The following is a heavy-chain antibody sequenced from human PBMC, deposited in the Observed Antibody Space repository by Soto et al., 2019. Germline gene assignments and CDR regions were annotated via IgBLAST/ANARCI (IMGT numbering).Heavy chain of an antibody. CDR1: GGTFSSNV. Sequence: QVQLVQSGSEVKKPGSSVKFSCKAPGGTFSSNVFTWVRQAPAQGLECMGGIIPMCGTANYSQKFQSRVTLIADEATSTVYMDVSILRTEDTAVYYCARGSRDCSGGSCFTLPAAEYFRPWGQGTLVTVSS. D-gene: IGHD2-15*01. CDR2: IIPMCGTA. V-gene: IGHV1-69*01. CDR3: ARGSRDCSGGSCFTLPAAEYFRP. J-gene: IGHJ1*01.